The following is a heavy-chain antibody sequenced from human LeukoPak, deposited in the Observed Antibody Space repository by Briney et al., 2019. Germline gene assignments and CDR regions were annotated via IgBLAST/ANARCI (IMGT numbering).Heavy chain of an antibody. V-gene: IGHV4-59*01. D-gene: IGHD6-19*01. CDR1: GGSISSYY. J-gene: IGHJ5*02. CDR2: IYYSGST. CDR3: ARVVSGWYSWFDP. Sequence: PSETLSLTCTVSGGSISSYYWSWIRQPPGKGLEWSGYIYYSGSTNYNPSLKSRVTISVDTSKNQFSLKLSSVTAADTAVYYCARVVSGWYSWFDPWGQGTLVTVSS.